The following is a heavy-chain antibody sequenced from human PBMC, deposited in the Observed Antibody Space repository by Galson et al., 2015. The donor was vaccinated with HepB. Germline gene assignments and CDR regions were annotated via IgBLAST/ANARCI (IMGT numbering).Heavy chain of an antibody. CDR1: GFTFADYA. CDR3: AKDMGDYGSGSYRDYYYYGMDV. J-gene: IGHJ6*02. V-gene: IGHV3-43D*03. CDR2: ISWDGGST. D-gene: IGHD3-10*01. Sequence: SLRLSCAASGFTFADYAMHWVRQAPGKGLEWVSLISWDGGSTYYADSVKGRFTISRDNSKNSLYLQMNSLRAEDTALYYCAKDMGDYGSGSYRDYYYYGMDVWGQGTTVTVSS.